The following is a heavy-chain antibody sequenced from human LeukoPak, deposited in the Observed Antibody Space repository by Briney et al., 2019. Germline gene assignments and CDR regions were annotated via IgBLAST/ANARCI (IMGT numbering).Heavy chain of an antibody. CDR1: GSTFSSFS. CDR3: ARSLGSDY. D-gene: IGHD2-2*03. V-gene: IGHV3-48*01. Sequence: PGGSLRLSCAASGSTFSSFSMNWVRQAPGRGLEWISYISSSSTIYADSVKGRFTISRDNAKNSLYLQMNSLRDEDTAVYYCARSLGSDYWGQGTLVTVSS. CDR2: ISSSSTI. J-gene: IGHJ4*02.